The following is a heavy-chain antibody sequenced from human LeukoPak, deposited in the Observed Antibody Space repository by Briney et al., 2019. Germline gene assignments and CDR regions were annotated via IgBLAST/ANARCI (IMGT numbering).Heavy chain of an antibody. CDR3: AKDPRGDCSGGSCHYLDY. V-gene: IGHV3-23*01. J-gene: IGHJ4*02. CDR1: GFTFSTYA. CDR2: ISGSGGNT. Sequence: GSLRLSCAVSGFTFSTYAMSWVRQAPGKGLEWVSAISGSGGNTYYADSVKGGFTISRDNSKTTLYLQMNSLRAEDTAVYYCAKDPRGDCSGGSCHYLDYWGQGTLVTVSS. D-gene: IGHD2-15*01.